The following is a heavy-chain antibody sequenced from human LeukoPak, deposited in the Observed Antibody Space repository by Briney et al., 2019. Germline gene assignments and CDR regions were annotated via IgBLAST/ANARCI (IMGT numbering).Heavy chain of an antibody. V-gene: IGHV3-30*03. Sequence: GGSLRLSCAGSGFTFSTYVIHWGRQTPGKGLEWAALISYDGNSKYYADSVKGRFTISRDNSKNTVYLQMDSLRPEDTALYYCARVIISTKYYSGMDVWGQGTTVTVSS. D-gene: IGHD2/OR15-2a*01. CDR1: GFTFSTYV. CDR2: ISYDGNSK. J-gene: IGHJ6*02. CDR3: ARVIISTKYYSGMDV.